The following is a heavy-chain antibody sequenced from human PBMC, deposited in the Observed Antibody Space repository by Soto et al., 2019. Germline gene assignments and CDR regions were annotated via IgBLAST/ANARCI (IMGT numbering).Heavy chain of an antibody. J-gene: IGHJ6*02. CDR1: GGSFSGYY. Sequence: NPSETLSLTCAVYGGSFSGYYWSWIRQPPGKGLEWIGEINHSGSTNYNPSLKSRVTISVDTSKNQFSLKLSSVTAADTAVYYCARLIPSARPHYYYYGMDVWGQGTTVTVSS. V-gene: IGHV4-34*01. CDR2: INHSGST. CDR3: ARLIPSARPHYYYYGMDV. D-gene: IGHD6-6*01.